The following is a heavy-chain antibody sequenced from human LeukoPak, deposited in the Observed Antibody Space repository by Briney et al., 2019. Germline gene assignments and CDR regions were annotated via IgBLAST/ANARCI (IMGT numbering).Heavy chain of an antibody. CDR2: ISAYNGNT. J-gene: IGHJ5*02. CDR3: ARVLLWFGDTTGWFDP. Sequence: ASMKVSCKASGYTFTSYGISWVRQAPGQGLEWMGWISAYNGNTNYAQKLQGRVTMTTDTSTSTAYMELRSLRSDDTAVYYCARVLLWFGDTTGWFDPWGQGTLVTVSS. D-gene: IGHD3-10*01. CDR1: GYTFTSYG. V-gene: IGHV1-18*01.